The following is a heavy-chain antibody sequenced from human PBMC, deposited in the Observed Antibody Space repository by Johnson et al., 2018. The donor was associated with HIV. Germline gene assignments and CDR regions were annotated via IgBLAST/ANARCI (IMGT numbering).Heavy chain of an antibody. D-gene: IGHD3-10*01. CDR2: IYSGCST. CDR3: ARSPGEADAFDI. J-gene: IGHJ3*02. CDR1: GFTFSSYA. V-gene: IGHV3-66*02. Sequence: VQLVESGGGLVQPGGSLRLSCAASGFTFSSYAMHWVRQAPGKGLEWVSVIYSGCSTYYADSVKGRFTISRDSSKNTLYLQMNSLRAEDTAMYYCARSPGEADAFDIWGQGTMVTVSS.